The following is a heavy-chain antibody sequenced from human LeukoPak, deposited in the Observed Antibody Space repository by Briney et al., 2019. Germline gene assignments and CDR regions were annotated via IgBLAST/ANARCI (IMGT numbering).Heavy chain of an antibody. CDR3: ATFLYGGNHPVRHHFDY. V-gene: IGHV1-24*01. J-gene: IGHJ4*02. CDR1: GYTLTELS. D-gene: IGHD4-23*01. CDR2: FDPEDGET. Sequence: ASVKVSCKVSGYTLTELSMHWVRQAPGKGLEWMGGFDPEDGETIYAQKFQGRVTMTEDTSTDTAYMELSSLRSEDTAVYYCATFLYGGNHPVRHHFDYWGQGTLVTVSS.